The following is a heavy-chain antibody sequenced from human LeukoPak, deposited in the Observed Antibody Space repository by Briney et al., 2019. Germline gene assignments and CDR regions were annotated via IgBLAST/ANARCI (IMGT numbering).Heavy chain of an antibody. V-gene: IGHV4-61*01. Sequence: PSETLSLTCTVSGGSVSSDSYYWSWIRQPPGKGLEWIGYIYYSGSTNYNPSLKSRVTISVDTSKNQFSLKLSSVTAADTAVYYCARAVVVGPYFDYWGQGTLVTVSS. CDR2: IYYSGST. CDR1: GGSVSSDSYY. CDR3: ARAVVVGPYFDY. D-gene: IGHD1-26*01. J-gene: IGHJ4*02.